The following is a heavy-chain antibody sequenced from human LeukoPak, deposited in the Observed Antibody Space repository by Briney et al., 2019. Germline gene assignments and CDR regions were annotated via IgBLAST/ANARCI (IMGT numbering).Heavy chain of an antibody. V-gene: IGHV3-23*01. Sequence: GGSLRLSCAASGFTVISSYMSWVRQAPGKGLEWVATISDDGRDIYYADSVKGQFTISRDNSKNTLYLQMNSLRAEDTAIYYCAKSMSTFYRGYFDYWGEGTLVTVSS. D-gene: IGHD5/OR15-5a*01. CDR2: ISDDGRDI. CDR3: AKSMSTFYRGYFDY. CDR1: GFTVISSY. J-gene: IGHJ4*02.